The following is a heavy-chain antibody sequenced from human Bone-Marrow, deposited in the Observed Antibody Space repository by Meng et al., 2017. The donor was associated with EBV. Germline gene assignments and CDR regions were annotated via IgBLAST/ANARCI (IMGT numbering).Heavy chain of an antibody. Sequence: QVQVVQSGAEVKKXXSXVKVSCKASGAAVRYSAISWVRQAPGQGLEWMGGLIPDFGTPDYAPNYQDRVTITADESTSTAYMELNSLTTEDTAIYYCARESGRGYTPDFWGQGTLVTVSS. D-gene: IGHD3-10*01. CDR2: LIPDFGTP. V-gene: IGHV1-69*01. CDR3: ARESGRGYTPDF. CDR1: GAAVRYSA. J-gene: IGHJ4*02.